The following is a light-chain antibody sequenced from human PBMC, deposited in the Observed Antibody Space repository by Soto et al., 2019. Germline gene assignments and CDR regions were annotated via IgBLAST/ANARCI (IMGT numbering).Light chain of an antibody. CDR2: EGS. CDR1: SSDVGSYSL. CDR3: CSYAGSTTSVV. V-gene: IGLV2-23*01. Sequence: QSALTQPASVSGSPGQSITISCTGTSSDVGSYSLVSWYQQHPGKAPKFMIYEGSKRPSGISNRFSGSKSGNTASLTISGLQAEDEADYYCCSYAGSTTSVVFGGGTQLTVL. J-gene: IGLJ2*01.